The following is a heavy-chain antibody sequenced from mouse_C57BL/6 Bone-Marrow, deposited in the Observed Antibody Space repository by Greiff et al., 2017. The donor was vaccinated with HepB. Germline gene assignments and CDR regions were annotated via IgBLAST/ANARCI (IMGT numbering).Heavy chain of an antibody. CDR1: GYTFTDYY. CDR2: INPYNGGT. V-gene: IGHV1-19*01. J-gene: IGHJ4*01. D-gene: IGHD2-4*01. CDR3: ARDYDSPHAMDY. Sequence: EVQLQQSGPVLVKPGASVKMSCKASGYTFTDYYMNWVKQSHGKSLEWIGVINPYNGGTSYNQKFKGKATLTVDKSSSTAYMELNSLTSEDSAVYYCARDYDSPHAMDYWGQGTSVTVSS.